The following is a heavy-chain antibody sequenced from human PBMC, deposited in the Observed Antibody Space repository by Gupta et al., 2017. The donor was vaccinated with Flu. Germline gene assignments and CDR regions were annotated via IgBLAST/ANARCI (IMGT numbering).Heavy chain of an antibody. CDR3: AKDDDRNYYYHGLDV. V-gene: IGHV3-23*01. D-gene: IGHD2/OR15-2a*01. CDR2: ITASGAAT. CDR1: ESSVSSYP. Sequence: EVRLLESGGELVQPGGSLRLACVASESSVSSYPMRWVRQAPGEGPEGVSLITASGAATYYAESVEGRFTISRDNSKNTLYLQMNRLTAEDTAVYYCAKDDDRNYYYHGLDVWGQGTPVTVSS. J-gene: IGHJ6*02.